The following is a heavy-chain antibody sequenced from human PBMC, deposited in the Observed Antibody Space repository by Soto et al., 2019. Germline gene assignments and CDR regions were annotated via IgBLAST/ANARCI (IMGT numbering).Heavy chain of an antibody. CDR3: ARDGSNWKNAIDI. D-gene: IGHD1-1*01. CDR2: IWYDGSDK. Sequence: QVYLVESGGGVVQPGRSLRLSCAASGFTFSNYTMHWVRQAPGKGLEWVAIIWYDGSDKYYADSVKGRFTIFRDNSKNTLYLQINSLRPEDTAVYYCARDGSNWKNAIDIWGQGTMVTVFS. V-gene: IGHV3-33*01. CDR1: GFTFSNYT. J-gene: IGHJ3*02.